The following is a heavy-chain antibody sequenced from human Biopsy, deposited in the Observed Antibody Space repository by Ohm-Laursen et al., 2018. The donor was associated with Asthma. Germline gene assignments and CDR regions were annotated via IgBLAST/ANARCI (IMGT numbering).Heavy chain of an antibody. Sequence: GSSVKVSCKVSGYTFIGCHIHWMRQAPGQGLEWMGWVNTGNGDTKYSQKFQGRVTITRDTSANTAYMELRSLRSEDTATYYCARTYYDFLTGQVKDVFGVWGQGTMVTVSS. CDR3: ARTYYDFLTGQVKDVFGV. CDR2: VNTGNGDT. J-gene: IGHJ3*01. CDR1: GYTFIGCH. V-gene: IGHV1-3*04. D-gene: IGHD3-9*01.